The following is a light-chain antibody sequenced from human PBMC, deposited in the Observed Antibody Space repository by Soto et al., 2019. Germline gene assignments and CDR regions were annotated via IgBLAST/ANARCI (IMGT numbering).Light chain of an antibody. V-gene: IGKV3-15*01. Sequence: EIVMTQSPVTLSVSPGDRATLSCRASQSVYSNLAWYQHKPGQTPKLLIYVASTRATGIPARFSGSGSGTEFTLPISSLLSEDFAVYYCQQYNVWPLTFGGGTKVEFK. J-gene: IGKJ4*01. CDR1: QSVYSN. CDR3: QQYNVWPLT. CDR2: VAS.